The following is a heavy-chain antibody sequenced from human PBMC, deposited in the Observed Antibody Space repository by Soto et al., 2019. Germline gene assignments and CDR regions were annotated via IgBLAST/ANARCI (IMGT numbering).Heavy chain of an antibody. CDR2: IIPIFGTA. CDR1: GGTFSSYA. V-gene: IGHV1-69*06. Sequence: SVKVSCKASGGTFSSYAISWVRQPPGQGLEWMGGIIPIFGTANYAQRFQGRVTITADKSTSTAYMELSSLRSEDTAVYYCARDREGATAPSFDYWGKGTLVTVSS. D-gene: IGHD1-26*01. CDR3: ARDREGATAPSFDY. J-gene: IGHJ4*02.